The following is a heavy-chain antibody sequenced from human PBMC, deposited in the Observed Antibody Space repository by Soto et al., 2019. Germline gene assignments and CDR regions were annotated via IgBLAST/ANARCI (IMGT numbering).Heavy chain of an antibody. V-gene: IGHV1-18*01. CDR2: ISAYNGHA. CDR1: GYTLTNYG. J-gene: IGHJ6*03. Sequence: QVQLVQSGGEVKNPGASVKVSCKAFGYTLTNYGISWVRQAPRQGLEWMGWISAYNGHANYAQKFQGRVRLTTDRTTSTAYMELRSLGSDDTAEYYCAREGYCSSSMCYGGYYYMDVWGKGTTVTVS. CDR3: AREGYCSSSMCYGGYYYMDV. D-gene: IGHD2-2*01.